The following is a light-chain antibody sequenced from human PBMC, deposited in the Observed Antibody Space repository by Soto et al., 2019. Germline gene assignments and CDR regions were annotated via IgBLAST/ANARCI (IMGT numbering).Light chain of an antibody. CDR2: DDS. V-gene: IGKV1-39*01. J-gene: IGKJ1*01. CDR1: QNSRAY. Sequence: DIQMTQSPYSLSASVGDSVTITCRARQNSRAYLIWYQHQPGKDPQLPIYDDSTLESGVPSRFSGTGSGTEFTFSITSLQPEDFGTYYCQQCYMGWTFGQGTKVDIK. CDR3: QQCYMGWT.